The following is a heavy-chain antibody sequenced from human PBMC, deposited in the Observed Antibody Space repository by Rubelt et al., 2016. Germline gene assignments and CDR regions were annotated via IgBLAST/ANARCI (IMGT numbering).Heavy chain of an antibody. CDR1: GYIFSDSF. CDR3: AKVVHLYGSIDF. D-gene: IGHD3-10*01. Sequence: QVQLVQSGAEVKKPGASVKVSCRTSGYIFSDSFVHWVRQAPGQGLEWMGWVSPACDTSKSSQKFQGRLTMTSDTSISTVYMELNNLIVDDTAVYYCAKVVHLYGSIDFWGQGTLVTVSS. J-gene: IGHJ4*02. V-gene: IGHV1-2*02. CDR2: VSPACDTS.